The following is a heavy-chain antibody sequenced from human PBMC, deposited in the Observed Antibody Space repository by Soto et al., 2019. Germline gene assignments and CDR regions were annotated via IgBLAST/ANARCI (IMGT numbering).Heavy chain of an antibody. V-gene: IGHV3-66*01. D-gene: IGHD3-10*01. CDR3: AANGGGSGLYFQH. CDR1: AFTVSSNY. Sequence: GGSLRLSCAASAFTVSSNYMSWVRQAPGKGLEWVSVIYGGGTTYYADSVKGRFTISRDNSKNTLYLQMNSLRAEDTAVYYCAANGGGSGLYFQHWGQGTLVTVSS. CDR2: IYGGGTT. J-gene: IGHJ1*01.